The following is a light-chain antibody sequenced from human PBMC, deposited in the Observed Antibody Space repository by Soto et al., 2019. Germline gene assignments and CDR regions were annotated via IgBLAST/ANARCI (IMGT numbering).Light chain of an antibody. CDR3: QQRSNWPIT. Sequence: EIVLTQSPGTLSSSPGERPTLSCRASQSVSSSYLAWYQQKTGQAPRXXIYDASNRATGIPARFSVSVSGTDFTLTISSLEPEDVAVYDGQQRSNWPITFGQGTRLEIK. J-gene: IGKJ5*01. CDR1: QSVSSSY. CDR2: DAS. V-gene: IGKV3D-20*02.